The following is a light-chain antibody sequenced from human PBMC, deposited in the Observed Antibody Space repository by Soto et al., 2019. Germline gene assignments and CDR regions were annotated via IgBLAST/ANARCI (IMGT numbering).Light chain of an antibody. Sequence: QSALTQPASVSGSPGQSISISCTGTNNDVGFYSFVSWYQRHPGAAPILLIFEDSKRPSGVSSRFSGSKSGNTASLTISGLQAEDEAEYTCCSYAGASTYVFGSGTKLTVL. CDR3: CSYAGASTYV. J-gene: IGLJ1*01. CDR2: EDS. V-gene: IGLV2-23*01. CDR1: NNDVGFYSF.